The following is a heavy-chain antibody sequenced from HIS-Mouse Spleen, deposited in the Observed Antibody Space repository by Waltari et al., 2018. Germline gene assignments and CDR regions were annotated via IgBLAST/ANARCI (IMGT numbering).Heavy chain of an antibody. CDR2: IYYSGST. V-gene: IGHV4-39*07. J-gene: IGHJ2*01. CDR1: GGSISSSSYY. Sequence: QLQLQESGPGLVKPSETLSLTCTVSGGSISSSSYYWGRIHQPPGKGLGWIGSIYYSGSTYNRPSVKSRVTISVDTSKNQFSLKLSSVTAADTAVYYCAREIPYSSSWYDWYFDLWGRGTLVTVSS. CDR3: AREIPYSSSWYDWYFDL. D-gene: IGHD6-13*01.